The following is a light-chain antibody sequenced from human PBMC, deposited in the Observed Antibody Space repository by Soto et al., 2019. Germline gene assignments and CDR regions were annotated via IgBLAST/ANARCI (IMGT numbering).Light chain of an antibody. Sequence: ALAKPPSAARSPRQAVAVSCTGTSSDVGGYNYVSWYRQHPGKAPILIIYEVSKRPSGVPDRFSGSKSGNTASLTVSGLQAEDEAGYNCSSYAGSNKDVFGAGTKVTVL. CDR3: SSYAGSNKDV. J-gene: IGLJ1*01. CDR1: SSDVGGYNY. V-gene: IGLV2-8*02. CDR2: EVS.